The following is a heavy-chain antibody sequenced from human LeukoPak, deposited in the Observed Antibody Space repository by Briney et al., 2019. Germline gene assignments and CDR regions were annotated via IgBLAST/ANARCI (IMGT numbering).Heavy chain of an antibody. CDR3: ARVSAVKTYYYDSSGYYDP. Sequence: GGSLRLSCAASGFTVSSNYMSWVRQAPGKGLEWVSVIYSGGSTYHADSVKGRFTISRDNSKNTLYLQMNSLRAEDTAVYYCARVSAVKTYYYDSSGYYDPWGQGTLVTVSS. V-gene: IGHV3-66*01. D-gene: IGHD3-22*01. CDR2: IYSGGST. CDR1: GFTVSSNY. J-gene: IGHJ5*02.